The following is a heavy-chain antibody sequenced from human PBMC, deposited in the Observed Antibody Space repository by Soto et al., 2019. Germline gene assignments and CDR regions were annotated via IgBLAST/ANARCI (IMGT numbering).Heavy chain of an antibody. Sequence: QLQLQESGPGLVKPSETLSLTCTVSGGSISSSSYYWGWIRQPPGKGLEWIGSIYYSGSTYYNPSLKSRVTISVDTSKNQFSLKRSSVTAADTAVYYCARLPRSGSYQLRYFDYWGQGTLVTVSS. CDR3: ARLPRSGSYQLRYFDY. D-gene: IGHD1-26*01. CDR1: GGSISSSSYY. CDR2: IYYSGST. V-gene: IGHV4-39*01. J-gene: IGHJ4*02.